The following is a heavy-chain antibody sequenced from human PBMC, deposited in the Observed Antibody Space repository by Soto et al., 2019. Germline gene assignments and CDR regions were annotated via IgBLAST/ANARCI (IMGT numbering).Heavy chain of an antibody. CDR3: AITYYDFDV. CDR2: VSRNGINT. D-gene: IGHD3-3*01. Sequence: EEQLVQSGGGLVQPRGSLRLSCAASGFSFSSYDLFWVRQAPGKGLEYVSAVSRNGINTYYSNSVKGRFTSSRDNSKNIMDLQMGTLRAEDMAVYYCAITYYDFDVWGKGTTVIVSS. J-gene: IGHJ6*04. CDR1: GFSFSSYD. V-gene: IGHV3-64*01.